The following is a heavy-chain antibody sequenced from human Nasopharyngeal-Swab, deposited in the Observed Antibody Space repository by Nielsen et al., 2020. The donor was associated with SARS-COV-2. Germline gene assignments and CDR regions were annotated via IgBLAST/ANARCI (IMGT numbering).Heavy chain of an antibody. CDR3: ARGLSGIVPAPILGLGPYYYYYYMDV. V-gene: IGHV4-4*02. CDR1: GGSISSSNW. J-gene: IGHJ6*03. CDR2: IYHSGST. Sequence: GSLRLSCAVSGGSISSSNWWSWVRQPPGKGLEWIGEIYHSGSTNYNPSLKSRVTLSVDTSMNQVSLEVSSVTAADTAVYYCARGLSGIVPAPILGLGPYYYYYYMDVWGKGTTVTVSS. D-gene: IGHD2-2*01.